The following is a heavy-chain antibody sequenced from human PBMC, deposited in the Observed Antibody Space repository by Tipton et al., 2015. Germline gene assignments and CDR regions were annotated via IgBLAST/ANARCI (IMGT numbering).Heavy chain of an antibody. V-gene: IGHV3-74*01. J-gene: IGHJ4*02. CDR1: GFRFSNYY. CDR2: IRADGSKT. D-gene: IGHD4-17*01. Sequence: GSLRLSCAASGFRFSNYYMHWVRQAPGKGPVWVSRIRADGSKTFYADSVKGRFTISRDNAKNTLYLQMNALRAEDTAVYYCVRDSRDYGDWQHFDSWGQGMLVTVSS. CDR3: VRDSRDYGDWQHFDS.